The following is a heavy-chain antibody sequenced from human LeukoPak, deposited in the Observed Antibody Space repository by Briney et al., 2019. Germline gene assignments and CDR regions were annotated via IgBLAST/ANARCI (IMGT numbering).Heavy chain of an antibody. CDR1: GFTFSSYS. CDR2: ISSSSSYI. J-gene: IGHJ4*02. D-gene: IGHD2-2*01. V-gene: IGHV3-21*01. CDR3: ASLSFEYCSSTSCDPFDY. Sequence: PGGSLRLSCAASGFTFSSYSMNWVRQAPGKGLEWVSSISSSSSYIYYADSVKGRFTISRDNAKNSLYLQMNSLRAEDTAMYYCASLSFEYCSSTSCDPFDYWGQGTLVTVSS.